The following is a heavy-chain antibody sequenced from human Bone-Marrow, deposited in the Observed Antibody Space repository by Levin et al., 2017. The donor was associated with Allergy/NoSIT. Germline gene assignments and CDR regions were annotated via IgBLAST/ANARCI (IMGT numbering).Heavy chain of an antibody. V-gene: IGHV4-39*07. CDR2: IYYSGST. CDR1: GDSVNNENYY. CDR3: ARERKRGVAALFDF. D-gene: IGHD2-15*01. J-gene: IGHJ4*02. Sequence: GSLRLSCSVSGDSVNNENYYWGWVRQPPGKGLEWIGSIYYSGSTYSNPALNRRVTISLDTSRNQFSLRLISVTAADTALYYCARERKRGVAALFDFWGQGSLVTVSS.